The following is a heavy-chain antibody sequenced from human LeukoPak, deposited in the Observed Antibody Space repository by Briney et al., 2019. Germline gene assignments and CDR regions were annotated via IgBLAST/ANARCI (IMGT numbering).Heavy chain of an antibody. CDR2: ISYTVTS. Sequence: MASQTLSLTCTVSGGSISSGGYYWSWIRQHPGKGLEWIGYISYTVTSNYNPSLKSRVTISVDASKNQFSLKLSSVTAADAAVYYCARVGDWNDLVYWGQGTLVTVSS. CDR3: ARVGDWNDLVY. CDR1: GGSISSGGYY. D-gene: IGHD1-1*01. J-gene: IGHJ4*02. V-gene: IGHV4-61*08.